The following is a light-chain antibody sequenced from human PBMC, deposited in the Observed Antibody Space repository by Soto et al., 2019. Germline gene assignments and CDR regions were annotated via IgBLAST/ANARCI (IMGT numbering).Light chain of an antibody. Sequence: QSVLTQPASVSGSPGQSITISCTGTSSDIGNYDFVSWYQQVPGTAPKAMIYEVSERPSGVPGRFSGSKSGNTASLTVSGLQPEDEADYYCSSYADTYTYLFGPGTKVTVL. CDR1: SSDIGNYDF. CDR2: EVS. CDR3: SSYADTYTYL. J-gene: IGLJ1*01. V-gene: IGLV2-8*01.